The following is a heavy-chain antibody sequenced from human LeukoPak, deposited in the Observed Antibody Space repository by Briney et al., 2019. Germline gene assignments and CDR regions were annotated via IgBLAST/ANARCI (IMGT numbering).Heavy chain of an antibody. CDR3: ARDWDCSSTSCYHDY. D-gene: IGHD2-2*01. CDR2: ISSSSSYI. Sequence: GGSLRLSCAASGFTFNSYSMNWVRQAPGKGLEWVSSISSSSSYIYYADSVKGRFTISRDNAKNSLYLQMNSLRAEDTAVYYCARDWDCSSTSCYHDYWGQGTLVTVSS. CDR1: GFTFNSYS. V-gene: IGHV3-21*01. J-gene: IGHJ4*02.